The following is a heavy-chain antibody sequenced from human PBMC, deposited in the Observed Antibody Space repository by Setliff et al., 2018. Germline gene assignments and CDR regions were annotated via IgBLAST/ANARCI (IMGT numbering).Heavy chain of an antibody. Sequence: PSETLSLTCTVSGGSISGYYWSWIRQPPGKSLEWIGYIYNSGSTNYNPSLKSRVTISEDTSKNQFSLKLNSVTAADTTVYYCARAVPRGATPDYWYFDLWGRGTLVTVSS. CDR3: ARAVPRGATPDYWYFDL. V-gene: IGHV4-59*12. J-gene: IGHJ2*01. CDR1: GGSISGYY. CDR2: IYNSGST. D-gene: IGHD2-2*01.